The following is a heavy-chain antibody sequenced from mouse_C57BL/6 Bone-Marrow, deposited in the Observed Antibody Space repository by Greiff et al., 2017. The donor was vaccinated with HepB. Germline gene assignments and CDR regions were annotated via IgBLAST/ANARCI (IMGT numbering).Heavy chain of an antibody. Sequence: EVKVVESGGGLVKPGGSLKLSCAASGFTFSSYAMSWVRQTPEKRLEWVATISDGGSYTYYPDNVKGRFTISRDNAKNNLYLQMSHLKSEDTAMYYCARGDSNYWYFDVWGTGTTVTVSS. J-gene: IGHJ1*03. CDR1: GFTFSSYA. CDR3: ARGDSNYWYFDV. V-gene: IGHV5-4*03. D-gene: IGHD2-5*01. CDR2: ISDGGSYT.